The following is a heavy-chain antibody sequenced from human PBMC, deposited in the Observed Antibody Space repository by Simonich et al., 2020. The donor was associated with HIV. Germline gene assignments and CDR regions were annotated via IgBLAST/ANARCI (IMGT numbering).Heavy chain of an antibody. J-gene: IGHJ2*01. V-gene: IGHV4-34*01. CDR1: GGSFSGYY. CDR2: INHSGST. D-gene: IGHD1-26*01. Sequence: QVQLQQWGAGLLKPSETLSLTCAVYGGSFSGYYWNWIRQPPGKGLEWIGEINHSGSTNYNPSLKSRVTISVDTSKNQFSLKLSSVTAADTAVYYCARAGRGSGSSFYWYFDLWGRGTLVTVSS. CDR3: ARAGRGSGSSFYWYFDL.